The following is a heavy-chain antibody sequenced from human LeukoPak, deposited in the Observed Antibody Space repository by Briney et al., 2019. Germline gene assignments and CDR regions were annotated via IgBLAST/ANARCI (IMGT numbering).Heavy chain of an antibody. J-gene: IGHJ4*02. D-gene: IGHD3-22*01. V-gene: IGHV4-59*01. CDR1: GGSISSYY. CDR3: ATLDYDSSGSDY. Sequence: SETLSLTCTVSGGSISSYYWSWIRQPPGKGLEWIGYIYYSGSTNYNPSLKSRVTISVDTSKNQFSLKLSSVTAADTAVYYCATLDYDSSGSDYWGQGTLVTVSS. CDR2: IYYSGST.